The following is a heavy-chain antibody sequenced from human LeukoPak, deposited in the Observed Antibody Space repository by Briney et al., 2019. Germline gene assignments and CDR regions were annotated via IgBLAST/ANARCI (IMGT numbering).Heavy chain of an antibody. Sequence: KSGGSLRLSCAASGFTFSSYSMNWVRQAPGKGLEWVSAIGTAGDTYYPGSVKGRFTISRENAKNSLYLQMNSLRAGDTAVYYCARARVDCSGGSCYGYYFDYWGQGTLVTVSS. CDR3: ARARVDCSGGSCYGYYFDY. V-gene: IGHV3-13*01. D-gene: IGHD2-15*01. J-gene: IGHJ4*02. CDR2: IGTAGDT. CDR1: GFTFSSYS.